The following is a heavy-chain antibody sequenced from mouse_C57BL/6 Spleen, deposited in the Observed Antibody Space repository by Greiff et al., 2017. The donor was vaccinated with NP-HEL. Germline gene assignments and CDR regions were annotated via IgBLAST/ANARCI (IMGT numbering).Heavy chain of an antibody. Sequence: QVQLQQPGAELVRPGSSVKLSCKASGYTFTSYWMHWVKQRPIQGLEWIGNIDPSDSETHYNQKFKDKATLTVDKSSSTAYMELRSLTSEDSAVYYCAGRYWYFDVWGTGTTVTVSS. V-gene: IGHV1-52*01. D-gene: IGHD3-1*01. CDR2: IDPSDSET. J-gene: IGHJ1*03. CDR3: AGRYWYFDV. CDR1: GYTFTSYW.